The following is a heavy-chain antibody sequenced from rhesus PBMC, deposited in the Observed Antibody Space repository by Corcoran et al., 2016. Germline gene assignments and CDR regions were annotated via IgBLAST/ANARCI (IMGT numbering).Heavy chain of an antibody. D-gene: IGHD3-16*01. J-gene: IGHJ4*01. CDR3: ARYSGSYYRDY. CDR2: ISGSVGST. CDR1: GGSISNNY. V-gene: IGHV4-173*01. Sequence: QLQLQESGPGLVKPSETLSLTCTVSGGSISNNYWSWIRQPPGKGLEWIGRISGSVGSTDYNPSLKSRVIISTDTSKNQFSLKLNSVTAADTAIYYCARYSGSYYRDYWGQGVLVTVSS.